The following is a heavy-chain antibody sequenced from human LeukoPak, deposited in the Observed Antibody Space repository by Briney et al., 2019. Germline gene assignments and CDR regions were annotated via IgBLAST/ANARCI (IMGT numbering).Heavy chain of an antibody. D-gene: IGHD1-7*01. J-gene: IGHJ4*02. V-gene: IGHV1-69*05. Sequence: SVKVSCKASGGXXSXXXXXXVXXXPGXXXXXMXXXXXXXXTXXYAXKFQGXXTMTRDTSTNTFYMELSSLRSEDTAVYYCARDEGPPRYNWNYGGPDYWGQGTLVTVSS. CDR1: GGXXSXXX. CDR2: XXXXXXTX. CDR3: ARDEGPPRYNWNYGGPDY.